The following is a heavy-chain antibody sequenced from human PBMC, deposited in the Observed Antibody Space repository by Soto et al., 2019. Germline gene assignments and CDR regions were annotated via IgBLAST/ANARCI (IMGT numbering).Heavy chain of an antibody. V-gene: IGHV4-34*01. J-gene: IGHJ5*02. CDR1: GGSFSGYY. CDR3: ANVGATNWFDP. CDR2: INHSGST. Sequence: QVQLQQWGAGLLKPSETLSLTCAVYGGSFSGYYWSWIRQPPGKGLEWIGEINHSGSTNYNPSLKSRFTISVDTSKNQFPLRLSSVTAADTALYYCANVGATNWFDPWGQGTLVTVSS. D-gene: IGHD1-26*01.